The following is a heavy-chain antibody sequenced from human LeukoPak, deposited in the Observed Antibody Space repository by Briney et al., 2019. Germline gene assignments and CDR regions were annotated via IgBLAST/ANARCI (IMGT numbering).Heavy chain of an antibody. CDR2: ISTYNGNT. V-gene: IGHV1-18*01. CDR3: ARGKPVYVYGPGSYLASPFDS. J-gene: IGHJ4*02. D-gene: IGHD3-10*01. Sequence: GASVKVSCRASGYTFTSYGISWVRQAPGQGLEWMGRISTYNGNTNYAQMLQGRITMTTDTSTSTAYMELRSLRSDDTAVYYCARGKPVYVYGPGSYLASPFDSWGQGTLVTVSS. CDR1: GYTFTSYG.